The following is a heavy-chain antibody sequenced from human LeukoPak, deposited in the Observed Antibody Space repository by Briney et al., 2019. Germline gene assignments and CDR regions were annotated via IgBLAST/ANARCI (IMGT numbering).Heavy chain of an antibody. Sequence: GGSLRLSCAASGFTFSSYAMHWVRQAPGKGLEWVAVISYDGSNKYYADSVKGRFTISRDNSKNTLYLQMNSLRAEDTAVYYCARDGHGDCVWYYYYGMDVWGQGTTVTVSS. J-gene: IGHJ6*02. CDR2: ISYDGSNK. CDR3: ARDGHGDCVWYYYYGMDV. CDR1: GFTFSSYA. V-gene: IGHV3-30-3*01. D-gene: IGHD2-21*02.